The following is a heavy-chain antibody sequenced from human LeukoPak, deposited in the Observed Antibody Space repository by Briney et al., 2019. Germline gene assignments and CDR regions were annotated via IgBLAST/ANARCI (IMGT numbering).Heavy chain of an antibody. CDR3: ARVSGAVVPAAAYFDF. CDR2: IIWNGDSK. D-gene: IGHD2-2*01. CDR1: GFTFDDYG. V-gene: IGHV3-20*04. J-gene: IGHJ4*02. Sequence: GGSLRLSCAASGFTFDDYGLSWVRQVPGKGREWVSGIIWNGDSKAYADSVKGRFTISRDSAKNSLYLQMNSLRAEDTAFYYCARVSGAVVPAAAYFDFWGQGTLVTVSS.